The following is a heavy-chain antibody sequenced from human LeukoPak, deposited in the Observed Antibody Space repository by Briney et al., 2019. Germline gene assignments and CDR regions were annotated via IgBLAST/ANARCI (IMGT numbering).Heavy chain of an antibody. CDR2: TYYRSKWYN. V-gene: IGHV6-1*01. J-gene: IGHJ5*02. D-gene: IGHD6-19*01. Sequence: SQTLSLTCAISGDSVSSNSAAWNWIRQSPSRGLEWLGRTYYRSKWYNDYAVSVKSRITIKPDTSKNQFSLQLNSVTAADTAVYYCARDNGGYVAVGEFDPWGQGTLVTVSS. CDR3: ARDNGGYVAVGEFDP. CDR1: GDSVSSNSAA.